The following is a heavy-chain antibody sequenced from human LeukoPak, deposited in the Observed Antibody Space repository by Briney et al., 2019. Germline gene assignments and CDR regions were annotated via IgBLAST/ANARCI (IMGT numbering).Heavy chain of an antibody. CDR2: ISGSGGST. V-gene: IGHV3-23*01. J-gene: IGHJ4*02. Sequence: PGGSLRLSCAASGFTFSSYAMSWVRQAPGKGLEWVSAISGSGGSTYYADSVKGRFTISRDNAKNSLYLQMNSLRAEDTAVYYCARDRGAYYAAYFDYWGQGTLVTVSS. D-gene: IGHD3-22*01. CDR3: ARDRGAYYAAYFDY. CDR1: GFTFSSYA.